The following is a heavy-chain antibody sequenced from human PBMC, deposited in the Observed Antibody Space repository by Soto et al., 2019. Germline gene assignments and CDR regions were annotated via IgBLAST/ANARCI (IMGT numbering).Heavy chain of an antibody. Sequence: QVQLVHSGAEVKKPGSSVKVSCKASGDTFSSYTINWVRQSPGLGLEWMGRIIPILSMSNSALKFQCRVIMTADKSTSTAFMELSRLTSEDKATYYCARSYFSGSQAFDDWGQGGLVTVSS. V-gene: IGHV1-69*02. CDR2: IIPILSMS. J-gene: IGHJ4*02. CDR1: GDTFSSYT. D-gene: IGHD3-10*01. CDR3: ARSYFSGSQAFDD.